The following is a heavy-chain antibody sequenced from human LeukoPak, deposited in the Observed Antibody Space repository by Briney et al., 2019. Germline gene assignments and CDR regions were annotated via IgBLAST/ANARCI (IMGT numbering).Heavy chain of an antibody. V-gene: IGHV3-23*01. CDR2: ISGSGSST. CDR3: AKDRGY. Sequence: GGSLRLSCEASGLTFSTYGMTSVRQAPGKGLEWVSGISGSGSSTSYADSVKGRFTISRDNSNNTLYLQMNSLRADDTAVYYCAKDRGYWGQGTLVTVSS. J-gene: IGHJ4*02. CDR1: GLTFSTYG.